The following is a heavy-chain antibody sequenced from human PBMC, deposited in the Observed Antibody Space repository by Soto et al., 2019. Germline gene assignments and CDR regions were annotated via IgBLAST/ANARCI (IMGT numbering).Heavy chain of an antibody. CDR2: IYYSGST. CDR1: GGSINSSSYF. V-gene: IGHV4-39*01. Sequence: SETLSLTCSVSGGSINSSSYFWGWVRQPPGKGLEWIGSIYYSGSTYYNPSLRSRVTISVDTSKNQFSLKLSSVTAEDTAVFYCARHYSSGSRNWFDPWGQGTLVTVSS. CDR3: ARHYSSGSRNWFDP. J-gene: IGHJ5*02. D-gene: IGHD6-19*01.